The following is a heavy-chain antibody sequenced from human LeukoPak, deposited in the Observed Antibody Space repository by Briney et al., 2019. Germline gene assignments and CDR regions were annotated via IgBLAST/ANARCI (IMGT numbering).Heavy chain of an antibody. CDR2: IYYSGST. J-gene: IGHJ5*02. Sequence: SETLSLTCTVSGGSISTSNYYWGWIRQPPGKGLEWIGSIYYSGSTYYNPSLKSRVTISVDMSKNQFSMKLSSVTAADTAVYYCASALWFGELELDPWGQGTLVTVSS. D-gene: IGHD3-10*01. CDR1: GGSISTSNYY. V-gene: IGHV4-39*01. CDR3: ASALWFGELELDP.